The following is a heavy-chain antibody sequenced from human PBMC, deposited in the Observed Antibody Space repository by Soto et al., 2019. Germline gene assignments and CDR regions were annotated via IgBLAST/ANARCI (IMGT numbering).Heavy chain of an antibody. J-gene: IGHJ6*02. CDR1: GFTVSSNY. V-gene: IGHV3-53*01. CDR2: IYSGGST. D-gene: IGHD6-19*01. Sequence: GGSLRLSCAASGFTVSSNYMSWVRQAPGKGLEWVSVIYSGGSTYYADSVKGRFTISRDNSKNTLYLQMNSLRAEDTAVYYCAREIISGWYYYGMDVWGQGTTVTVSS. CDR3: AREIISGWYYYGMDV.